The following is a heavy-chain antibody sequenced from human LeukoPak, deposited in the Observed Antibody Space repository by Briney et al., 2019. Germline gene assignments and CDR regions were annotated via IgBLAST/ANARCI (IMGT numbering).Heavy chain of an antibody. J-gene: IGHJ4*02. V-gene: IGHV3-30*18. CDR1: GFTFSSYG. Sequence: GGSLRLSCAASGFTFSSYGMHWVRQAPGKGLEWVAVISYDGSNKYYADSVKGRFTISRDNSKNTLYLQMNSLRAEDTAVYYCAKDQNTYYYGSGAFDYWGQGTLVTVSS. CDR2: ISYDGSNK. CDR3: AKDQNTYYYGSGAFDY. D-gene: IGHD3-10*01.